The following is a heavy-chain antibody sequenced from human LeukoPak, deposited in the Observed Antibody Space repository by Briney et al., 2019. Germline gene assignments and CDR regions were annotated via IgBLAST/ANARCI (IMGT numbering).Heavy chain of an antibody. Sequence: PSETLSLTCTVSGGSISSYYWSWIRQPPGKGLEWIGYIYYSGSTNYNPSLKSRVTISVDTSKNQFSLKLSSVTAADTAVYYCARRSTGSYSSSFDYWGQGTLVTVSS. CDR1: GGSISSYY. CDR2: IYYSGST. D-gene: IGHD6-13*01. CDR3: ARRSTGSYSSSFDY. V-gene: IGHV4-59*01. J-gene: IGHJ4*02.